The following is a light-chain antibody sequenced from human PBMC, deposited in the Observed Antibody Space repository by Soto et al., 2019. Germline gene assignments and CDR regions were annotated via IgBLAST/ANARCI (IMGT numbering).Light chain of an antibody. CDR1: SGHSSYA. CDR2: LNSDGSH. CDR3: QTWGTGIVV. J-gene: IGLJ2*01. Sequence: QTVVTQSPSASASLGASVKLTCTVSSGHSSYAIAWHQQQPEKGPRYLMKLNSDGSHNKGDGIPDRFSGSSSGTDRYLTISSLQSEDEADYYCQTWGTGIVVFGGGTQLTVL. V-gene: IGLV4-69*01.